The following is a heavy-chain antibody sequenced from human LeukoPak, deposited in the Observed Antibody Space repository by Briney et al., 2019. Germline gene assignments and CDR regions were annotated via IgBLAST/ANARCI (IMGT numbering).Heavy chain of an antibody. CDR1: EFTFNRYW. D-gene: IGHD3-10*01. CDR3: TRDALFGSGRTHLDF. Sequence: GGSLRLSCAASEFTFNRYWMSWVRQAPGKGLQWVANIKQDGSEAHYVGSVKGRFTISRDNAKNSLSLQMNSLNVDDTGVYFCTRDALFGSGRTHLDFWSQGTLVSVSS. V-gene: IGHV3-7*04. J-gene: IGHJ4*02. CDR2: IKQDGSEA.